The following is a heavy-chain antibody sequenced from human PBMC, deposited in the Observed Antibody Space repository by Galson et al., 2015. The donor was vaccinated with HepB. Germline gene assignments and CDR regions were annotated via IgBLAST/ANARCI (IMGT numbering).Heavy chain of an antibody. D-gene: IGHD3-3*01. CDR3: AKGNSEFSIFGV. V-gene: IGHV3-23*01. CDR1: GFTFSSHA. Sequence: SLRLSCAASGFTFSSHAMTWVRQAPGKGLEWVSRISGSDGSTHYADSVKGRFTISRDNSKNTLYLQMNSLRAEDTAVYYCAKGNSEFSIFGVWGQGTLVTVSS. J-gene: IGHJ4*02. CDR2: ISGSDGST.